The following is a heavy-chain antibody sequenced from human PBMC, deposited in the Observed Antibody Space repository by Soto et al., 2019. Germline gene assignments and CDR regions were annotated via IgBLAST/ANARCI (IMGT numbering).Heavy chain of an antibody. CDR1: GFTFSSYA. CDR3: ASLGDYVWGSYRYTGADH. CDR2: ISGSGGST. Sequence: PGGSLRLSCAASGFTFSSYAMSWVRQAPGKGLEWVSAISGSGGSTYYADSVKGRFTISRDNSKNTLYLQMNSLRAEDTAVYYCASLGDYVWGSYRYTGADHWGQGTLVTVSS. D-gene: IGHD3-16*02. V-gene: IGHV3-23*01. J-gene: IGHJ4*02.